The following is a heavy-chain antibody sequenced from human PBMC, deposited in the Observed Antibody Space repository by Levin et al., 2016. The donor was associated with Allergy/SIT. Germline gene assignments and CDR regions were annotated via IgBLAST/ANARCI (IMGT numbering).Heavy chain of an antibody. CDR3: ARDLNGGRVVVMESDAFDI. Sequence: GESLKISCAASGFTFSSYSMNWVRQAPGKGLEWVSSISSSSSYIYYADSVKGRFTISRDNAKNSLYLQMNSLRDEDTAVYYCARDLNGGRVVVMESDAFDIWGQGTMVTVSS. CDR1: GFTFSSYS. D-gene: IGHD3-22*01. J-gene: IGHJ3*02. CDR2: ISSSSSYI. V-gene: IGHV3-21*01.